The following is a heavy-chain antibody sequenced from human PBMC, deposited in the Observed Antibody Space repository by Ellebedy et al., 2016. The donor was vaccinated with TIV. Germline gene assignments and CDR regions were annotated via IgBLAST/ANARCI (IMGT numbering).Heavy chain of an antibody. D-gene: IGHD2-8*01. CDR1: GYTFTSDL. CDR2: INPSGGGT. CDR3: AKVPVGYCTTPPCFYLDY. V-gene: IGHV1-46*01. Sequence: AASVKVSCKASGYTFTSDLIHWVRQAPGQGLEWMGIINPSGGGTGYAQKFQGRVTMTRDTSASTVYMELSSLRSEDTAVYYCAKVPVGYCTTPPCFYLDYWGQGTLVTVSS. J-gene: IGHJ4*02.